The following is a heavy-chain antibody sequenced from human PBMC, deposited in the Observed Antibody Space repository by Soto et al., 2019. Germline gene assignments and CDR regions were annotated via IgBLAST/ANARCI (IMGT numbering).Heavy chain of an antibody. J-gene: IGHJ6*03. CDR2: IYYSGST. D-gene: IGHD3-10*01. CDR1: GSSISSSSYY. Sequence: PSETLSLTCTVSGSSISSSSYYWGWIRQPPGKGLEWIGSIYYSGSTYYNPSLKSRVTISVDTSKNQFSLKLSSVTAADTAVYYCARLNYYGSGSYYKTPYYYDMDVWGKGTTVTVSS. V-gene: IGHV4-39*01. CDR3: ARLNYYGSGSYYKTPYYYDMDV.